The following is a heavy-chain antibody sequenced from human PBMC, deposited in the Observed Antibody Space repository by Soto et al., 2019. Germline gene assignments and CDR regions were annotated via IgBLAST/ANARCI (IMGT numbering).Heavy chain of an antibody. J-gene: IGHJ6*02. CDR3: ARDLRRDDFWSGSLRYYYYYGMDV. D-gene: IGHD3-3*01. CDR1: GYTFTSYY. V-gene: IGHV1-46*01. Sequence: EASVKVSCKASGYTFTSYYMHWVRQAPGQGLEWMGIINPSGGSTSYAQRIQGRVTMTRDTSTSTVYMELSSLRSGDTAVYYCARDLRRDDFWSGSLRYYYYYGMDVWGQGTTVTVSS. CDR2: INPSGGST.